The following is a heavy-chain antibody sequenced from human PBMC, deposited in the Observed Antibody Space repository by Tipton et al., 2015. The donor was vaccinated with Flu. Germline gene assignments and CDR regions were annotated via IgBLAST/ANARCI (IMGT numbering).Heavy chain of an antibody. D-gene: IGHD2-2*01. J-gene: IGHJ6*02. CDR1: GFTVSGNY. Sequence: SLRLSCAASGFTVSGNYMSWVRQAPGKGLEWVSVIYGEGRASYADSVKGRFTISRDTSMNTLYLQMNSLSAEDTAVYYCARVTGASTAYGMDVWGQGTTVTVSS. CDR3: ARVTGASTAYGMDV. CDR2: IYGEGRA. V-gene: IGHV3-53*01.